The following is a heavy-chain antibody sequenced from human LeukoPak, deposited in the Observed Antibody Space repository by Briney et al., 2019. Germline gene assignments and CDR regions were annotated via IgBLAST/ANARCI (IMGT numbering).Heavy chain of an antibody. Sequence: ASVKVSCKVSGYTLTELSMHWVRQAPGKGLEWMGGFDPEDGETIYARKFQGRVTMTEDTSTDTAYMELSSLRSEDTAVYYCATGRYYDSSQPPDLWYWGQGTLVTVSS. D-gene: IGHD3-22*01. CDR1: GYTLTELS. J-gene: IGHJ4*02. CDR3: ATGRYYDSSQPPDLWY. V-gene: IGHV1-24*01. CDR2: FDPEDGET.